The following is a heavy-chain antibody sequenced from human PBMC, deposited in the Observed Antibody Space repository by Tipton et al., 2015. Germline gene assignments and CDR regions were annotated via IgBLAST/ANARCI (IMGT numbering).Heavy chain of an antibody. CDR1: VFSVSSGSYY. CDR2: ISYPETS. D-gene: IGHD3-9*01. V-gene: IGHV4-61*01. CDR3: ACQDYDSLTRDYQTGDY. J-gene: IGHJ4*02. Sequence: TLSLTCTVSVFSVSSGSYYWSWIRQPPGKGLEWIGYISYPETSHYNASLKSRVTISIDTSKNQFSLKLTSVTAADTAVYYCACQDYDSLTRDYQTGDYWGQGTLVTVSS.